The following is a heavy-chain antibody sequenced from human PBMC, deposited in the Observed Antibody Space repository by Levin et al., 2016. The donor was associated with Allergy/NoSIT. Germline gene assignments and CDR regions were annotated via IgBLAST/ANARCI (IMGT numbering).Heavy chain of an antibody. D-gene: IGHD3-10*01. Sequence: VRQMPGKGLEWVAFIRYDGSNKYYADSVKGRFTISRDNSKNTLYLQMNSLRAEDTAVYYCAKEAYGSGSYLINYYYYGMDVWGQGTTVTVSS. J-gene: IGHJ6*02. CDR2: IRYDGSNK. V-gene: IGHV3-30*02. CDR3: AKEAYGSGSYLINYYYYGMDV.